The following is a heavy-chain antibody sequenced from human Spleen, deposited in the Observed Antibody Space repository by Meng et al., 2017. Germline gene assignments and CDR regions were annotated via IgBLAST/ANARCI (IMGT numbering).Heavy chain of an antibody. CDR1: GFTFSDYF. J-gene: IGHJ4*02. CDR3: ARVERITFGGIIVGFYYDF. V-gene: IGHV3-11*01. CDR2: ISTSGNTI. Sequence: GGSLRLSCTASGFTFSDYFMSWVRQAPGKGLEWVSYISTSGNTIYYVDSVEGRFTISRDNAKDSLFLQMNSLRAEDTAVYFCARVERITFGGIIVGFYYDFWGQGTLVTVSS. D-gene: IGHD3-16*02.